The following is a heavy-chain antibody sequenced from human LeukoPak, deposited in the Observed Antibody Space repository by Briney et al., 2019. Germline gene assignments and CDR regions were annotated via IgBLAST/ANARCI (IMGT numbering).Heavy chain of an antibody. J-gene: IGHJ4*02. Sequence: GGSLRLSCAASGFTFSSYWMSWVRQAPGKGLERVANIKQDGSEKYYVDSVKGRFTISRDNAKNSLYLQMNSLRAEDTAVYYCASSYDILTGYYNPHDYWGQGTLVTVSS. V-gene: IGHV3-7*01. D-gene: IGHD3-9*01. CDR1: GFTFSSYW. CDR3: ASSYDILTGYYNPHDY. CDR2: IKQDGSEK.